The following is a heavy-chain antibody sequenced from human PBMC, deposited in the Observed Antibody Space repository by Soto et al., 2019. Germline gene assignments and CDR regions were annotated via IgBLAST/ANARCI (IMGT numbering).Heavy chain of an antibody. CDR3: AKERATVTTND. V-gene: IGHV3-23*01. Sequence: VQLLESGGGLVQPGGSLRLSCAASGFNFHSYAMSWVRQAPGKGLEWVSGIDGSGGSTFYADSVKGRFTISRDNSKTTLYLQMNSLRAEDTGVYYCAKERATVTTNDWGQGTLVTVYS. J-gene: IGHJ4*02. CDR2: IDGSGGST. D-gene: IGHD4-17*01. CDR1: GFNFHSYA.